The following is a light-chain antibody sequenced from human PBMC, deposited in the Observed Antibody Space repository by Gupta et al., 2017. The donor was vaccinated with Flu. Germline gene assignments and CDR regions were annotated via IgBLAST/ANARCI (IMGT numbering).Light chain of an antibody. CDR1: QGISTY. CDR2: AAS. V-gene: IGKV1-27*01. Sequence: PSSLSASLVYRVTITCRASQGISTYLACYQQKPGKVPQLLIYAASTLPSAVPSRFICSGSCTDFTLTISSLQPEAVATYHSPHYNHAPNTF. J-gene: IGKJ2*01. CDR3: PHYNHAPNT.